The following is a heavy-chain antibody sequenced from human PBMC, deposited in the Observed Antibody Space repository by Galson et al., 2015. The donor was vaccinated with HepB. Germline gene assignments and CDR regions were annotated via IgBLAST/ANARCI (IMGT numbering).Heavy chain of an antibody. V-gene: IGHV1-18*04. CDR2: IRAYNGNT. CDR1: GYTFSSYG. CDR3: ARDGGFWFGELVAANWFDP. D-gene: IGHD3-10*01. Sequence: SVKVSCKASGYTFSSYGISWVRQAPGQGLEWMGWIRAYNGNTNYAQKLQGRVTMTTDTSTSTAYMELRSLRSDDTAVYYCARDGGFWFGELVAANWFDPWGQRTLVTVSS. J-gene: IGHJ5*02.